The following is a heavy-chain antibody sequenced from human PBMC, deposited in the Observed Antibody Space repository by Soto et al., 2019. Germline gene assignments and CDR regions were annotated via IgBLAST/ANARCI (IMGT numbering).Heavy chain of an antibody. Sequence: PGGSLRLSCAASGFTFSSYSMNWVRQAPGKGLEWVSSISSSSSYIYYADSVKGRFTISRDNAKNSLYLQMNSLRAEDTAVYYCARADGDYDILTGYHSMYYFDYWGQGTLVTVSS. D-gene: IGHD3-9*01. J-gene: IGHJ4*02. V-gene: IGHV3-21*01. CDR2: ISSSSSYI. CDR1: GFTFSSYS. CDR3: ARADGDYDILTGYHSMYYFDY.